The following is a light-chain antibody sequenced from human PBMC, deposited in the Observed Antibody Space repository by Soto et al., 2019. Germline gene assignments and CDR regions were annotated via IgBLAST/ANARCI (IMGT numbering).Light chain of an antibody. V-gene: IGLV2-23*02. CDR2: EVS. CDR3: CSYAGSSTLV. CDR1: RGNIGNYQF. Sequence: QSALTQPASVSGSPGQSITISCTGARGNIGNYQFVSWYQQHPGQAPKLILYEVSKRPSEISIRFSGSKSDNTASLTISGLQAEDEAVYYCCSYAGSSTLVFGGGTQLTVL. J-gene: IGLJ2*01.